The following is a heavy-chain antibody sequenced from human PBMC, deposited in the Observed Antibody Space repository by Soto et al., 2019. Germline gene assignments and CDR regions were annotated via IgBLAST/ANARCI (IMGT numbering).Heavy chain of an antibody. J-gene: IGHJ4*02. Sequence: QVQLVQSGAEVKKPGSSVKVSCKASGGTFSSYAISWVRQAPGQGLEWMGGIIPICGTANYAQKFQGRVTITADESTSTAYMQLSSLRSEDTAVYYCARRKLGIAAAAYYWGQGTLVTVSS. D-gene: IGHD6-13*01. CDR1: GGTFSSYA. CDR2: IIPICGTA. V-gene: IGHV1-69*01. CDR3: ARRKLGIAAAAYY.